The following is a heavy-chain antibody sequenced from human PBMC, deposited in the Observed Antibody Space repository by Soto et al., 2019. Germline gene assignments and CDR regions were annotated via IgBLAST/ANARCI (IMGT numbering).Heavy chain of an antibody. V-gene: IGHV1-69*18. J-gene: IGHJ6*02. D-gene: IGHD5-18*01. CDR1: GGTFSRSG. CDR2: IVPSVDTT. CDR3: ARCPQPPDTADPYAVDV. Sequence: QVQLVQSGTEVKKPGASVKVSCKASGGTFSRSGFHWVRQAPGQGLEWMGMIVPSVDTTNYAQKFQARVTISADQFTSTVYMELRSLRTEDTAVYYCARCPQPPDTADPYAVDVWGQGTRVIVSS.